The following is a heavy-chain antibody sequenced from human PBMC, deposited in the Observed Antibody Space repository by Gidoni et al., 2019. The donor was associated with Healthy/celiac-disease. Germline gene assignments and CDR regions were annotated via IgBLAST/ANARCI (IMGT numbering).Heavy chain of an antibody. CDR1: GGSFSGYY. D-gene: IGHD6-19*01. J-gene: IGHJ5*02. CDR3: ARGRQWLVPLLPNWFDP. V-gene: IGHV4-34*01. CDR2: INHSGST. Sequence: QVQLQQWGAGLLKPSETLSLTCAVYGGSFSGYYWVWIRQPPGKGLEWIGEINHSGSTNYNPSLKSRVTISVDTSKNQFSLKLSSVTAADTAVYYCARGRQWLVPLLPNWFDPWGQGTLVTVSS.